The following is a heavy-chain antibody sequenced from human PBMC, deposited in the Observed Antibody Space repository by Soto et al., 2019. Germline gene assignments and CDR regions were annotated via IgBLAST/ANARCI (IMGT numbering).Heavy chain of an antibody. D-gene: IGHD5-12*01. J-gene: IGHJ4*02. V-gene: IGHV3-23*01. CDR3: AKEIMAVTTPQFDS. CDR2: ILGRGGLT. CDR1: GFTFSSYA. Sequence: DVQLLESGGDLVQPGGSLRLSCAASGFTFSSYALSWVRQAPGKGLEWVSSILGRGGLTHYADSVRGRFTISRDNSRNTLYLQVNSLRPEDTAVYYCAKEIMAVTTPQFDSWGQGTLVTVSS.